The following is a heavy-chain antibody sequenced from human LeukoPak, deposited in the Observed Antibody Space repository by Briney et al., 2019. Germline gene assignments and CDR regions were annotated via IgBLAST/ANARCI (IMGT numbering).Heavy chain of an antibody. CDR3: AQGYLSGWYPY. Sequence: PGGSLRLSCAVSGFSVSSFGMSWVCQAPGKGLEWISAISVDGESAYYADSVKGRFIISRDNSKNTLYLQLSSLRAEDTAVYYCAQGYLSGWYPYWGLGSLVSVSS. V-gene: IGHV3-23*01. CDR2: ISVDGESA. D-gene: IGHD6-19*01. J-gene: IGHJ4*02. CDR1: GFSVSSFG.